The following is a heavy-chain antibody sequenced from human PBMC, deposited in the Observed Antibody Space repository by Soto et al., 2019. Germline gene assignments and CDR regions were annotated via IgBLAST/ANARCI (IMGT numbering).Heavy chain of an antibody. J-gene: IGHJ6*02. D-gene: IGHD3-9*01. V-gene: IGHV1-2*04. CDR1: GYTFTGYY. CDR3: ARDVSLRGYDILTGYYNYYYYYGMDV. CDR2: INPNSGGT. Sequence: SVKVSCKASGYTFTGYYMHWVRQAPGQGLEWMGWINPNSGGTNYAQKFQGWVTMTRDTSISTAYMELSRLRSDDTAVYYCARDVSLRGYDILTGYYNYYYYYGMDVWGQGTTVNVSS.